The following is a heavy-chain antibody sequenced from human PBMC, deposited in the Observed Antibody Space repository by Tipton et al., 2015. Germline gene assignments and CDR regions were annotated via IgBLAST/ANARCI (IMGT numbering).Heavy chain of an antibody. CDR3: ARRPTASGPPGRFDP. Sequence: LRLSCTVSGGSVSSGSYYWSWIRQPPGKGLEWIGYIYYSGSTNYNPSLRSRVTISVDTSKNQFSLKLSSVAAADTAVYYCARRPTASGPPGRFDPWGQGTLVTVSS. J-gene: IGHJ5*02. V-gene: IGHV4-61*01. CDR1: GGSVSSGSYY. D-gene: IGHD5-12*01. CDR2: IYYSGST.